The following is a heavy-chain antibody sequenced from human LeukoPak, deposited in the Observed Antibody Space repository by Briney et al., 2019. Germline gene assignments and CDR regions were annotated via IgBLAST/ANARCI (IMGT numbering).Heavy chain of an antibody. V-gene: IGHV1-24*01. J-gene: IGHJ4*02. Sequence: GASVKVSCKVSGYNLTELSMHWVRQAPGKGLEWMGGFDPEDGEIIYAQKFQGRVTMTEDTSTDTAYMELSSLRSEDTAVYYCATAVYVWGSYRYTSRDYWGQGTLVTVSS. CDR1: GYNLTELS. CDR2: FDPEDGEI. CDR3: ATAVYVWGSYRYTSRDY. D-gene: IGHD3-16*02.